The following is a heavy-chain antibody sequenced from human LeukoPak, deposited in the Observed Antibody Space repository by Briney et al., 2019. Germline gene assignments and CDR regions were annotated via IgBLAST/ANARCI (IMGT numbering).Heavy chain of an antibody. D-gene: IGHD5-12*01. V-gene: IGHV3-48*03. CDR3: ARGGYSGYDKNFDY. CDR2: ISSSGSTI. CDR1: GFTSSSYE. J-gene: IGHJ4*02. Sequence: GGSLRLSCAASGFTSSSYEMNWVRQAPGKGLEWVSYISSSGSTIYYADSVKGRFTISRDNAKNSLYLQMNSLRAEDTAVYYCARGGYSGYDKNFDYWSQGTLVTVSS.